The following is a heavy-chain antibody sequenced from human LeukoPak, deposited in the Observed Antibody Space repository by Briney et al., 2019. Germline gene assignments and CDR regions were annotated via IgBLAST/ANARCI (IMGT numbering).Heavy chain of an antibody. CDR1: GGSISRSSYY. CDR2: NYFGGST. V-gene: IGHV4-39*01. CDR3: AGPGGLRGLDS. D-gene: IGHD3-16*01. Sequence: PSETLSLTCTVSGGSISRSSYYWAWIRQPPGKGLEWLGSNYFGGSTYYNPSLKSRVTISIDTSKNQFSLKLSSVTAVDTAVYYCAGPGGLRGLDSWGQGTLVTVSS. J-gene: IGHJ4*02.